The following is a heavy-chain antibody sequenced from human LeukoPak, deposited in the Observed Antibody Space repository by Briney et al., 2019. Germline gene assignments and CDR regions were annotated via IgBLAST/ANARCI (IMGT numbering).Heavy chain of an antibody. Sequence: ASVKVSCKASGYTFTGYYMHWVRQAPGQGLEWMGWINPNSGGTNYARKFQGWVTMTRDTSISTAYMELSRLRSDDTAVYYCARALPYYDFWSGYYTGIHFDYWGQGTLVTVSS. CDR3: ARALPYYDFWSGYYTGIHFDY. D-gene: IGHD3-3*01. V-gene: IGHV1-2*04. CDR1: GYTFTGYY. J-gene: IGHJ4*02. CDR2: INPNSGGT.